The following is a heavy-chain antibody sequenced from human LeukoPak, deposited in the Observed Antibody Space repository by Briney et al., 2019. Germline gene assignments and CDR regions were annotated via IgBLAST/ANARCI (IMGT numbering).Heavy chain of an antibody. Sequence: PSETLSLTCAVSGYSISSGYYWGWIRQPPGKGLEWIGSIYHSGSTYYNPSLKSRVTISVDTSKNQFSLKLSSVTAADTAVYYCARLSPYDSGGYYSQFDCWGQGTLVTVSS. D-gene: IGHD3-22*01. CDR2: IYHSGST. J-gene: IGHJ4*02. CDR3: ARLSPYDSGGYYSQFDC. V-gene: IGHV4-38-2*01. CDR1: GYSISSGYY.